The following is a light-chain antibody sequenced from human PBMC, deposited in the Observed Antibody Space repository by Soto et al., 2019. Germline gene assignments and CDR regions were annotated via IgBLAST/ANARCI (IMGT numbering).Light chain of an antibody. CDR2: GAS. CDR3: QQYGSSPLIT. J-gene: IGKJ5*01. Sequence: EIVLTQSQGTLSLSPGERATHSCRASQSVSSSYLAWYQQKPGQAPRLLIYGASSRATGIPDRFSGSGSGTDFTLTISRLEPEDFAVYYCQQYGSSPLITFGQGTRLEIK. V-gene: IGKV3-20*01. CDR1: QSVSSSY.